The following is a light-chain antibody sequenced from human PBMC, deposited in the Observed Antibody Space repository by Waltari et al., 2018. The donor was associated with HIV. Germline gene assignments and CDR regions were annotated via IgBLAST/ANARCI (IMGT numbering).Light chain of an antibody. Sequence: QSVLTQPPSVSGAPGQRVTISCTGSSSNIGAGYDVHWYQQLPATAPKLLINGNINRPSGVPDRCSDSNSGTSASLAITGLQAEDEADYYCQSYDSSLSGSIFGGGTKLTVL. CDR1: SSNIGAGYD. CDR3: QSYDSSLSGSI. V-gene: IGLV1-40*01. J-gene: IGLJ2*01. CDR2: GNI.